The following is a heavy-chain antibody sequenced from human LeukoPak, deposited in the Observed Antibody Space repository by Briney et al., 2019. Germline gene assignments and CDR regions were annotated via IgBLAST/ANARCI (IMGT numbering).Heavy chain of an antibody. J-gene: IGHJ4*02. CDR1: GGTFSSYA. CDR3: ASGLKTVTPDY. CDR2: IIPIFGIA. V-gene: IGHV1-69*04. D-gene: IGHD4-17*01. Sequence: ASVKVSCKASGGTFSSYAISWVRQAPGQGLEWMGRIIPIFGIANYAQKFQGRVTITADKSTSTAYMELSSLRSEDTAVYYCASGLKTVTPDYWGQGTLVTVSS.